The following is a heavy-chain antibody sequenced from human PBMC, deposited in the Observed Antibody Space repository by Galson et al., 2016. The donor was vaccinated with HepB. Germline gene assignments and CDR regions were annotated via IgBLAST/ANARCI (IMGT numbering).Heavy chain of an antibody. CDR2: IRSKAYGGTT. D-gene: IGHD3-3*01. CDR1: GFTFDNYA. V-gene: IGHV3-49*03. Sequence: SLRLSCAASGFTFDNYAMSWFRQAPGKGLEWVGFIRSKAYGGTTEYAASVKGSFTISRDDSKSIVYLQMNRLKTEDTAVYYCSRVVGLDYDFWSGYPDFDYWGQGALVTVSS. J-gene: IGHJ4*02. CDR3: SRVVGLDYDFWSGYPDFDY.